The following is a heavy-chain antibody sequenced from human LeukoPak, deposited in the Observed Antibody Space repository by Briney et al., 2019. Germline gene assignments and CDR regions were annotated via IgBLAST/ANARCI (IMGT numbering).Heavy chain of an antibody. D-gene: IGHD6-19*01. V-gene: IGHV3-23*01. J-gene: IGHJ3*02. CDR3: AKQKGYSSGWYGAFDI. CDR2: ISGSGGST. Sequence: PGGSLRFSCAASGFTFSSYAMSWVRQAPGKGLEWVSAISGSGGSTYYADSVKGRFTISRDNSKNTLYLQMNSLRAEDTAVYYCAKQKGYSSGWYGAFDIWGQGTMVTVSS. CDR1: GFTFSSYA.